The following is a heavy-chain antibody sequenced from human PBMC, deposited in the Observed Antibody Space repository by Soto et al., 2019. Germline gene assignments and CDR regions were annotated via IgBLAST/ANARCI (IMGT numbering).Heavy chain of an antibody. V-gene: IGHV1-18*01. Sequence: ASVKVSCKASGYTFTSYGISWVRQAPGQGLEWMGWISAYNGNTNYAQKLQGRVTMTTDTSTSTAYMELRSLRSDDTAVYYCARGYYDFWSGYYLGFDYWGQGTPVTVSS. CDR2: ISAYNGNT. CDR3: ARGYYDFWSGYYLGFDY. J-gene: IGHJ4*02. CDR1: GYTFTSYG. D-gene: IGHD3-3*01.